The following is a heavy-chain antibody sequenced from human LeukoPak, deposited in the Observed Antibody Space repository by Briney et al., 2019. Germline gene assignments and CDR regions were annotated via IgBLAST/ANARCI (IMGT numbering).Heavy chain of an antibody. Sequence: SETLSLTCTVSGGSISSSSYYWGWIRQPPGKGLEWIGSIYYSGSTYYNPSLKSRVTISVDTSKNQFSLKLSSVTAADTAVYYCARHTQGSSSSPLGYYMDVWGKGTTVTVSS. CDR3: ARHTQGSSSSPLGYYMDV. D-gene: IGHD6-6*01. V-gene: IGHV4-39*01. CDR2: IYYSGST. J-gene: IGHJ6*03. CDR1: GGSISSSSYY.